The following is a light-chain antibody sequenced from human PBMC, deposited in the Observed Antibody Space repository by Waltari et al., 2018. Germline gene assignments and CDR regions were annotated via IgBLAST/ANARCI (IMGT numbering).Light chain of an antibody. CDR2: LAS. CDR1: QSVFYRSDNKNY. J-gene: IGKJ1*01. CDR3: QQYYRSRT. V-gene: IGKV4-1*01. Sequence: KSSQSVFYRSDNKNYLAWYQHKPGQPPKLLFYLASTRESGVPDRFSASGSGTDFTLTINNLQAEDVAVYYCQQYYRSRTFGQGTKVEIK.